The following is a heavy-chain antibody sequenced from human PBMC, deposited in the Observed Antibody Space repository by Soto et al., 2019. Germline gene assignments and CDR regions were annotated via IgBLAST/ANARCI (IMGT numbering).Heavy chain of an antibody. CDR2: ISAYNGNT. Sequence: ASVKVSCKASGYTFTSYGISWVRQAPGQGLEWMGWISAYNGNTNYAQKLQGRVTMTTDTSTSTAYMELRSLRSDDTAVYYCARSEGIVGAMNWFDTWGQGTLVTVS. V-gene: IGHV1-18*01. J-gene: IGHJ5*02. D-gene: IGHD1-26*01. CDR1: GYTFTSYG. CDR3: ARSEGIVGAMNWFDT.